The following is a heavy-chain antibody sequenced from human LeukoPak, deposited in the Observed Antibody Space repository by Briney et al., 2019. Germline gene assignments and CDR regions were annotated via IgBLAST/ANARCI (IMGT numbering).Heavy chain of an antibody. V-gene: IGHV4-39*01. J-gene: IGHJ5*02. CDR3: ARHRRRNNWFDP. CDR1: GDSIRSEDYY. CDR2: VNYGGGT. Sequence: PSETLSLTCDVSGDSIRSEDYYCDWIRQPPGKGLEWIGDVNYGGGTYYNPSLKSRVTMSVDTSKNQFSLRLTSVTAADTAVYYCARHRRRNNWFDPWGQGTLVTVSS.